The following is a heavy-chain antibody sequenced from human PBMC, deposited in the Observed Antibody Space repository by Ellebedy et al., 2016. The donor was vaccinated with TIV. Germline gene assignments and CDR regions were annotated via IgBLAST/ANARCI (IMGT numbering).Heavy chain of an antibody. CDR3: ARLTTDISLDWYFDL. CDR1: GYSFTRYW. J-gene: IGHJ2*01. V-gene: IGHV5-10-1*01. Sequence: GESLKISCKGSGYSFTRYWISWVRQVPGKGLEWMGRIDPSDSYTYYSPSFQGHVTLSVDKSTSTAYLQWSSLKASDTAMYYCARLTTDISLDWYFDLWGRGTLVIVSS. D-gene: IGHD3-9*01. CDR2: IDPSDSYT.